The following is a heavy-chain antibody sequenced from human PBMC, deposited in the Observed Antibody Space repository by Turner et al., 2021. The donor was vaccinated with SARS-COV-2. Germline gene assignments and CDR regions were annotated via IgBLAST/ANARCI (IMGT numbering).Heavy chain of an antibody. CDR2: FSNSGGST. V-gene: IGHV3-23*01. D-gene: IGHD5-18*01. Sequence: EVQLLESGGGLVQPGGSLILSCAASGFTFSSYAMSWVRQAPGKGLEWVSAFSNSGGSTYYADSVKGRFTISRDNSKNTLYLQMNSLRAEDTAVYYCAKGDTAMVPYNWFDPWGQGTLVTVSS. J-gene: IGHJ5*02. CDR3: AKGDTAMVPYNWFDP. CDR1: GFTFSSYA.